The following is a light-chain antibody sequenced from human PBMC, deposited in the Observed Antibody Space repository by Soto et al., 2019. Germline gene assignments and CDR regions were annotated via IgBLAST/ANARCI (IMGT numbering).Light chain of an antibody. J-gene: IGKJ1*01. CDR3: MQSTNYKT. Sequence: DIVMTQTPLSLPVTLGQPASISCRSSQSLLHSDGITYLSWLHQRPGQPPRLLISKISYRLSGVPDRFSGSGAGTDFTLEISRVEAEDVGVYYCMQSTNYKTFGQGTRVEIK. V-gene: IGKV2-24*01. CDR1: QSLLHSDGITY. CDR2: KIS.